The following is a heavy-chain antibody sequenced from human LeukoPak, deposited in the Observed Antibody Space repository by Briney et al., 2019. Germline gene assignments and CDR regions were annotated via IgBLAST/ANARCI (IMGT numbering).Heavy chain of an antibody. Sequence: GASVKVSCEPSGSTVGSYAISRVRQATGQGLEWMGRIIPIFGTANYAQKFQGRVTITKDESTSTAYMELSSLRSEDTAVYYCASGSYYDFWSGYSRYYYYYMDVWGKGTTVTVSS. J-gene: IGHJ6*03. CDR3: ASGSYYDFWSGYSRYYYYYMDV. CDR2: IIPIFGTA. CDR1: GSTVGSYA. D-gene: IGHD3-3*01. V-gene: IGHV1-69*05.